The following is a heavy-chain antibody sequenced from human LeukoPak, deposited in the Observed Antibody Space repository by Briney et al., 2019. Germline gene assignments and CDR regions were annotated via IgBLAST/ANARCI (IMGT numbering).Heavy chain of an antibody. J-gene: IGHJ4*02. CDR2: ISYSAYT. V-gene: IGHV4-59*01. D-gene: IGHD4-23*01. CDR3: ARGRNENGGMFFDS. CDR1: GGSIRSYY. Sequence: SETLSLTCTVSGGSIRSYYWSWIRQAPGKGLEWIGFISYSAYTSYSPSLKRRVAISVDSSKSQFSLRLSSMTAADTAIYYCARGRNENGGMFFDSWAQGTLVTVSS.